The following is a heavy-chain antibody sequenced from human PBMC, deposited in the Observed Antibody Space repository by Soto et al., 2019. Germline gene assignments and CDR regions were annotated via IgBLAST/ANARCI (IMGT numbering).Heavy chain of an antibody. J-gene: IGHJ6*02. CDR3: AREGGNGYSSSWYNYYYYGMDV. V-gene: IGHV3-30-3*01. CDR2: ISYDGSNK. D-gene: IGHD6-13*01. CDR1: GFTFSSYA. Sequence: GGSLRLSCAASGFTFSSYAMHWVRQAPGKGLEWVAVISYDGSNKYYADSVKGRFTISRDNSKNTLYLQMNSLRAEDTAVYYCAREGGNGYSSSWYNYYYYGMDVWGQGTTVTVSS.